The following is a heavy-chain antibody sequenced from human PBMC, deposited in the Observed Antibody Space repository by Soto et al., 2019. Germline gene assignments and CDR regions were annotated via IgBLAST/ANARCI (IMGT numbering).Heavy chain of an antibody. CDR2: TYYRSKWYN. CDR1: GGNVSSNSAA. CDR3: ARVVTISGPYYYYMGV. Sequence: SQTLSLTCAISGGNVSSNSAAWNWIRQTPKRGLEWLGKTYYRSKWYNDYAVSVKSRVTIHPDTSKNQFSLQLNSVTPEDTAVYYCARVVTISGPYYYYMGVWGQGTTVTVSS. D-gene: IGHD3-3*01. J-gene: IGHJ6*02. V-gene: IGHV6-1*01.